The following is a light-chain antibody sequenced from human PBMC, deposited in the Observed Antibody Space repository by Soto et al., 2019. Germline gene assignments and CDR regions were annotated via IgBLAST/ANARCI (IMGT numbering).Light chain of an antibody. CDR1: QSVSSSF. V-gene: IGKV3-20*01. Sequence: EIVLTQSPGTLSLSPGERATLSCRASQSVSSSFLAWYQQKPGQAPRLLIYGASSRATGLPDRFSGSGSGTDFTLTISRLEPEDFAVSYCQQYGSSPRTFGQGTKVEIK. J-gene: IGKJ1*01. CDR2: GAS. CDR3: QQYGSSPRT.